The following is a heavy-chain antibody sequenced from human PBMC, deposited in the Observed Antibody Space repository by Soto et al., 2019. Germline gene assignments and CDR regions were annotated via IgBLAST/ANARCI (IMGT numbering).Heavy chain of an antibody. Sequence: ASVKVSCKASGYTLAHYTMHWVRQAPGQRLEWMGWIIAGNGDTKYSQRFQGRVTITRDTSASTAYMELSSLRSEETAVYYCATTLRGGLYYFEFWGQGTLVTVSS. CDR2: IIAGNGDT. CDR3: ATTLRGGLYYFEF. V-gene: IGHV1-3*01. J-gene: IGHJ4*02. D-gene: IGHD3-16*01. CDR1: GYTLAHYT.